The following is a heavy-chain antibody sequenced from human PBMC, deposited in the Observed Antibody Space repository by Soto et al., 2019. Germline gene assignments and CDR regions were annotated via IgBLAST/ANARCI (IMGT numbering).Heavy chain of an antibody. V-gene: IGHV4-59*01. Sequence: PSETLSLTCTVSAGSISNYYWSWIRQPPGKGLEWIANINYSGNINYNPSLKSRVTISIDTSKNQFSLKLSSVTAADTALYYCAREKITGFGSYFYYGLDVWGQGTTVTVSS. D-gene: IGHD3-10*01. CDR1: AGSISNYY. J-gene: IGHJ6*02. CDR2: INYSGNI. CDR3: AREKITGFGSYFYYGLDV.